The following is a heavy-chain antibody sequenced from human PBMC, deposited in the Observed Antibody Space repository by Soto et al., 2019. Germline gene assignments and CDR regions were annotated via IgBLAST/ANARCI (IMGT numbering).Heavy chain of an antibody. Sequence: SETLSLSCGVYCGSFSGYDWRWIRQPPGTGLEWIGEINHSGSNHYNSSLNGRVTISVDTSKNQFSLKLSSVTAADTAVYYCASTYYYDAFDIWGQGTMVTVS. CDR3: ASTYYYDAFDI. D-gene: IGHD3-22*01. J-gene: IGHJ3*02. V-gene: IGHV4-34*01. CDR2: INHSGSN. CDR1: CGSFSGYD.